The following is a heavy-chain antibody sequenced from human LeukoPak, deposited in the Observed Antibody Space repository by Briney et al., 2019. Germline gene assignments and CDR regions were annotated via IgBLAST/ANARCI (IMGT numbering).Heavy chain of an antibody. CDR2: ISYDGSNK. CDR1: GYSFTSYW. V-gene: IGHV3-33*05. D-gene: IGHD3-22*01. Sequence: GESLKISCKGSGYSFTSYWISWVRQAPGKGLEWVAVISYDGSNKYYADSVKGRFTISRDNSKNTLYLQMNSLRAEDTAVYYCARPAYPRHDSSGYYLEWGQGTLVTVSS. J-gene: IGHJ4*02. CDR3: ARPAYPRHDSSGYYLE.